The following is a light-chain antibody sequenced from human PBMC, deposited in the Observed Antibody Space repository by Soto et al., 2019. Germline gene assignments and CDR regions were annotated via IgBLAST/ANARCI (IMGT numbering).Light chain of an antibody. CDR2: KAS. J-gene: IGKJ1*01. CDR3: EQYNNYWT. CDR1: QSISVW. Sequence: DIQMTQSPSTLSASVGDRVTITCRASQSISVWLAWYQEKAGKAPNLLIYKASRLESGVPSRFSGSGSETEFSLTISSLQHDDFATYYCEQYNNYWTFGQGAKVDI. V-gene: IGKV1-5*03.